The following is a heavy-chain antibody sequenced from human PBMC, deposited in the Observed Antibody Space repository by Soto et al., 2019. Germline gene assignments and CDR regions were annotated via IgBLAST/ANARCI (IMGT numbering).Heavy chain of an antibody. J-gene: IGHJ4*02. V-gene: IGHV3-33*01. CDR2: ISNDENIK. CDR1: GFNFGNFG. Sequence: PGGSLRLSCVASGFNFGNFGMHWVRQAPGKGLEWLTVISNDENIKQDSVRGRFAIARDNSKDTLCLHLTSLRAEDTAIYYCARGLRGVPDYWGQGTLVTVSS. D-gene: IGHD5-12*01. CDR3: ARGLRGVPDY.